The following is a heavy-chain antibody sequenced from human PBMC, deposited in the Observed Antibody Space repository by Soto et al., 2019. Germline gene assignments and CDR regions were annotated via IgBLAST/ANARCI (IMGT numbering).Heavy chain of an antibody. V-gene: IGHV3-7*03. CDR1: GFTFSSYW. J-gene: IGHJ6*02. Sequence: GGSLRLSCAASGFTFSSYWMSWVRQAPGKGLEWVANIKQDGSEKYYVDSVKGRFTISRDNAKNSLYLQMNSLRAEDTAVYYCARDERVVVPAAILKSYYYGMDVWGQGTTVTVSS. D-gene: IGHD2-2*02. CDR3: ARDERVVVPAAILKSYYYGMDV. CDR2: IKQDGSEK.